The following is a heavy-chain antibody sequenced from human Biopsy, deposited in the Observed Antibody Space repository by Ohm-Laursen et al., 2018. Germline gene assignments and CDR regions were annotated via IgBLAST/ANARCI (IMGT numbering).Heavy chain of an antibody. V-gene: IGHV4-59*07. CDR3: ARDDAVTVIRGLYY. Sequence: SDTLSLTCTVSGGSISSDYWSWIRQTPGKGLEWIGYIYYSGSTNYNPSLKSRVTISVDTSKNQFSLRLNSVTAADTAVYYRARDDAVTVIRGLYYWGQGALVTVSS. CDR1: GGSISSDY. J-gene: IGHJ4*02. D-gene: IGHD2-21*02. CDR2: IYYSGST.